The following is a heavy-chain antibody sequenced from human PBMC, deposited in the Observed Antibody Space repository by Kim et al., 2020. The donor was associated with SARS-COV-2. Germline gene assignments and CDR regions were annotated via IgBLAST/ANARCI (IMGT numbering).Heavy chain of an antibody. Sequence: MYYAASDEDRFTHSRDNYKNSLYLQMNSLRAEDTAVYYCARGPNYSPFDYWGQGTLVTVSS. J-gene: IGHJ4*02. V-gene: IGHV3-48*03. D-gene: IGHD4-4*01. CDR3: ARGPNYSPFDY. CDR2: M.